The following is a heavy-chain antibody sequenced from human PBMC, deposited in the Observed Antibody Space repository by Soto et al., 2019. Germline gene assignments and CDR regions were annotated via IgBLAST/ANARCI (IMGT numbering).Heavy chain of an antibody. CDR1: GVPISTYY. Sequence: SETLSLTCAVSGVPISTYYCSWIRPPPGKGLEWIGYNYHSGTTNYNPSLKSRVTISVDTSKNQFSLRLTSVTAADTAIYYCVREAYIGYGHANDYWGQGTLVTVSS. CDR2: NYHSGTT. CDR3: VREAYIGYGHANDY. V-gene: IGHV4-59*01. D-gene: IGHD5-12*01. J-gene: IGHJ4*02.